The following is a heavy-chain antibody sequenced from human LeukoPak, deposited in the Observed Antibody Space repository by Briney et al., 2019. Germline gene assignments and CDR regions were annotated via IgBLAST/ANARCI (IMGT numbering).Heavy chain of an antibody. CDR1: GGSISSYY. CDR3: ARVPSYGSGSYVDY. J-gene: IGHJ4*02. Sequence: SEALSLTCTVSGGSISSYYWSWIRQPPGKGLEWIGYIYYSGSINYNPSLKSRVTISVDTSKNQFSLKLSSVTAADTAVYYCARVPSYGSGSYVDYWGQGTLVTVSS. V-gene: IGHV4-59*01. D-gene: IGHD3-10*01. CDR2: IYYSGSI.